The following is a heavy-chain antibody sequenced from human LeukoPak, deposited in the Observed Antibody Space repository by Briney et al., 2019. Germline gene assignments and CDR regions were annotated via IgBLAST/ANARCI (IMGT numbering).Heavy chain of an antibody. CDR1: GGSISSYY. CDR3: ARRNYGSGTYDY. V-gene: IGHV4-59*08. J-gene: IGHJ4*02. D-gene: IGHD3-10*01. Sequence: SETLSLTCTVSGGSISSYYWSWIRLPPGKGLEWIGHMYYSGNTDYNPSLKSRVTISIDTSKNQFSLKLSSVTAADTAVYCCARRNYGSGTYDYWGQGTLVTVSS. CDR2: MYYSGNT.